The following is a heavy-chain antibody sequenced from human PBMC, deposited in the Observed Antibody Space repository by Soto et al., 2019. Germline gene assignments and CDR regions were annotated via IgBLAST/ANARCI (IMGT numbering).Heavy chain of an antibody. V-gene: IGHV4-59*01. Sequence: SETLSLTCTVSGGSISSYYWSWIRQPPGKGLEWIGYIYYSGSTNYNPSLKSRVTISVDTSKNQFSLKLSSVTAADTAVYYCARVRCSGGSCYSLSAFDIWGQGTMVTVSS. CDR3: ARVRCSGGSCYSLSAFDI. CDR2: IYYSGST. D-gene: IGHD2-15*01. CDR1: GGSISSYY. J-gene: IGHJ3*02.